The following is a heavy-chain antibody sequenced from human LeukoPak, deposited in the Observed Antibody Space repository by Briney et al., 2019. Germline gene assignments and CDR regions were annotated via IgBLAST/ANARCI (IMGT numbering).Heavy chain of an antibody. D-gene: IGHD6-6*01. V-gene: IGHV1-8*01. J-gene: IGHJ4*02. CDR2: MNPNSGNT. CDR3: ARWFRWVARRGETPPLIFDY. Sequence: GASVKVSCKASGYTFTSYDINWVRQATGQGLEWMGWMNPNSGNTGYAQKFQGRVTMTRNTSISTAYMELSSLRSEDTAVYYCARWFRWVARRGETPPLIFDYWGQGTLVTVSS. CDR1: GYTFTSYD.